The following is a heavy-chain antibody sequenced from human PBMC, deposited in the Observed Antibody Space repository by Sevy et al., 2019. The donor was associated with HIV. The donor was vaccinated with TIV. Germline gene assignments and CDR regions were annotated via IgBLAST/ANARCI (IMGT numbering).Heavy chain of an antibody. CDR3: AKGDTSFYGMDV. CDR2: ISGSGGST. Sequence: GGSLRLSCVASGFTFGTYTMNWVRQAPGKGLEWVSAISGSGGSTYYTDSVKGRFTISRDNSKTTLYLQMNSLRAEDTAVYYCAKGDTSFYGMDVWGQGTTVTVSS. CDR1: GFTFGTYT. J-gene: IGHJ6*02. D-gene: IGHD5-18*01. V-gene: IGHV3-23*01.